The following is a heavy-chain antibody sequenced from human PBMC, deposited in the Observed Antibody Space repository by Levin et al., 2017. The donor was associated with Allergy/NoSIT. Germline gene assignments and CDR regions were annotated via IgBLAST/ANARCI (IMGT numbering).Heavy chain of an antibody. CDR3: ARVLSAISASGPEY. CDR1: GGSISSSSYQ. CDR2: IYYSGST. D-gene: IGHD6-13*01. J-gene: IGHJ4*01. Sequence: SETLSLTCTVSGGSISSSSYQWGWIRQPPGKGLEWIGNIYYSGSTSYNPSLKNRVTMSIDTSKNQLFLKLTSVTAAETAVYYCARVLSAISASGPEYLGHGILVTVSS. V-gene: IGHV4-39*07.